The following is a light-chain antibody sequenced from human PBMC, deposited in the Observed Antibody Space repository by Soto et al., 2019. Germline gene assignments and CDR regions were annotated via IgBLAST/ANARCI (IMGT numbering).Light chain of an antibody. CDR3: SSYTSATTYV. J-gene: IGLJ1*01. Sequence: LTQPASVSGSPGQSITISCTGTSSDVGAYNYDSWYQQYPGEAPKVIIYDVSHRPAGVSNRFSGSKSGHTASLTISGLQTQDEAYYYCSSYTSATTYVFGTGTKVPVL. CDR2: DVS. V-gene: IGLV2-14*01. CDR1: SSDVGAYNY.